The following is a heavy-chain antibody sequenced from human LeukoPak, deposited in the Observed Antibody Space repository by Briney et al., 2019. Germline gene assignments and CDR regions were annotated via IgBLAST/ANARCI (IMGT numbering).Heavy chain of an antibody. CDR2: ISAYNGNT. CDR1: GYTFTSYG. D-gene: IGHD3-10*01. J-gene: IGHJ5*02. CDR3: ARTYYYGSGSYLWFDP. Sequence: ASVKVSCKASGYTFTSYGISWVRQAPGQGLEWMGWISAYNGNTNYAQKLQGRVTMTTDTSTSTAYMELRSLRSDDTAVYYCARTYYYGSGSYLWFDPWGQGTLVTVSS. V-gene: IGHV1-18*01.